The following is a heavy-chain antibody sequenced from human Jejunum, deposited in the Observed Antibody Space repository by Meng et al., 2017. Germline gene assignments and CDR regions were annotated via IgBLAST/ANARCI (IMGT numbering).Heavy chain of an antibody. D-gene: IGHD2-15*01. Sequence: QVQLVQSGAEGKKPGASVKVVCKTSGYTFTSYGISWVRQAPGQGLEWMGWISAYNGNTNYAQKFQGRVTMTTDTSTSTAYMELRSLRSDDTAVYYCTILSHCTGGTCYPYDYWGQGTLVTVSS. V-gene: IGHV1-18*01. CDR3: TILSHCTGGTCYPYDY. CDR1: GYTFTSYG. CDR2: ISAYNGNT. J-gene: IGHJ4*02.